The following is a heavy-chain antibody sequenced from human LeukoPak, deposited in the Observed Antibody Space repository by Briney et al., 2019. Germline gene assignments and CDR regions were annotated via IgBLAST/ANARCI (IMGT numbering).Heavy chain of an antibody. CDR3: ARDGGIGLDY. V-gene: IGHV3-33*01. D-gene: IGHD2-21*01. J-gene: IGHJ4*02. CDR2: IWYDESKK. CDR1: GYTFSSYG. Sequence: GGSLRLSCVASGYTFSSYGMHWVRQAPGKGLQWVAVIWYDESKKYYTDSVKGRFTISRDVSKNTLYLQVNSLRAEDTAMYYCARDGGIGLDYWGQGTLVTVSS.